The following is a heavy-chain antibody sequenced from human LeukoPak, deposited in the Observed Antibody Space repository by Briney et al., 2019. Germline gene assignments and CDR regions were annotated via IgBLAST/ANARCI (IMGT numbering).Heavy chain of an antibody. D-gene: IGHD3-22*01. Sequence: PSEALSLTCTVSGGSVSSGSYYWSWIRQPPGKGLEWIGYIYYSGSTNYNPSLKSRVTISVDTSKNQFSLKLSSVTAADTAVYYCASPRSYYDSSGYYISWGQGTLVTVSS. CDR2: IYYSGST. CDR1: GGSVSSGSYY. V-gene: IGHV4-61*01. J-gene: IGHJ5*02. CDR3: ASPRSYYDSSGYYIS.